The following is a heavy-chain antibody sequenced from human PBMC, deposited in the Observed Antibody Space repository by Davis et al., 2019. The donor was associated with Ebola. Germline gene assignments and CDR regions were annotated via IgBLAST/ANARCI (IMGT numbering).Heavy chain of an antibody. J-gene: IGHJ4*02. CDR2: INHSGKT. Sequence: PSETLPLTCAVYGGSFSDYYWSWIRQSPGKGLEWIGEINHSGKTKYNPSLKSRVTISIDTSKIQFSLKLTSVTAADTAVYYCASPHQIRGKDCFDNWGQGTLVSVSS. V-gene: IGHV4-34*01. CDR3: ASPHQIRGKDCFDN. CDR1: GGSFSDYY.